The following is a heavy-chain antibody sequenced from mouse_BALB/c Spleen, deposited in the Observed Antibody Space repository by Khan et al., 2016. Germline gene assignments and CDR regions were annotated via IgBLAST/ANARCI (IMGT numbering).Heavy chain of an antibody. CDR1: GYTFTNYG. Sequence: QIQLVQSGPELKKPGETVKISCKASGYTFTNYGMNWVKQAPGKGLKWMGWMNTYTGEPTYADDFKGRFAFTLTPSARTAYLQINNLKNEDTATYFCARDYDYDGDWYFDVWGAGTTVTVSS. CDR2: MNTYTGEP. D-gene: IGHD2-4*01. V-gene: IGHV9-3-1*01. J-gene: IGHJ1*01. CDR3: ARDYDYDGDWYFDV.